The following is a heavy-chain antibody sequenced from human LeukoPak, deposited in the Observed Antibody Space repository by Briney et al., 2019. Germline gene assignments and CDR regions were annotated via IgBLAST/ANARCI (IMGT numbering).Heavy chain of an antibody. Sequence: GGSLRLFCAPSEFTFSRHGMHWVRQAPGEGLEWVAIISNDGSRKYYAHSVEGRFTISRDNSKNTLYLQMDSLRAEDTAVYYCARDRAWNYFDYWGQGTLVTVSS. J-gene: IGHJ4*02. CDR1: EFTFSRHG. V-gene: IGHV3-30*03. CDR2: ISNDGSRK. D-gene: IGHD3-3*01. CDR3: ARDRAWNYFDY.